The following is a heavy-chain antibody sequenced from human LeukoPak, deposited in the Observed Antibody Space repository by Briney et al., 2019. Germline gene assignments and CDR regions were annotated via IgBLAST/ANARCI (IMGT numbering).Heavy chain of an antibody. CDR3: AREFRGDWYFDL. Sequence: SGPTLVNPTQTLTLTCTFSGFSLSTSGMFVSWIRQPPGKALEWLARIDWDDDKYYSTSLKTRLTISKDTSKNQVVLTMTNMDPVDTATYYCAREFRGDWYFDLWGRGTLVTVSS. V-gene: IGHV2-70*11. J-gene: IGHJ2*01. CDR2: IDWDDDK. D-gene: IGHD3-10*01. CDR1: GFSLSTSGMF.